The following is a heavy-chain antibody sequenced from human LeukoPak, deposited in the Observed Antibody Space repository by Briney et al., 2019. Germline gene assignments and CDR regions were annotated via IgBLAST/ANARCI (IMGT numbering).Heavy chain of an antibody. CDR1: GYTFTSYG. CDR2: ISAYNANT. D-gene: IGHD3-22*01. CDR3: VRTYYYDSRSFDY. Sequence: GASVKVSCKASGYTFTSYGISWVRQAPGQGLEWKGWISAYNANTNYAQKLQGRVTMTTDTSTSTAYMELRSLRSDDTAVYYCVRTYYYDSRSFDYWGQGTLVTVSS. V-gene: IGHV1-18*01. J-gene: IGHJ4*02.